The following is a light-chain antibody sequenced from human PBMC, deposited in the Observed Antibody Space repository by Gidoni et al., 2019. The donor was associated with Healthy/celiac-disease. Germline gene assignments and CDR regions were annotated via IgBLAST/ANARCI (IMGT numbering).Light chain of an antibody. Sequence: DIQMTPSPSSLSASVGDRVTLTCRASQSISSYLNWYQQKPGKAPKLLIYSASSLQSGVPSRFSGSGSGTDFTLTISSLQPEDFATYYCQQSYSTPDTFGQGTKLEIK. CDR1: QSISSY. J-gene: IGKJ2*01. V-gene: IGKV1-39*01. CDR3: QQSYSTPDT. CDR2: SAS.